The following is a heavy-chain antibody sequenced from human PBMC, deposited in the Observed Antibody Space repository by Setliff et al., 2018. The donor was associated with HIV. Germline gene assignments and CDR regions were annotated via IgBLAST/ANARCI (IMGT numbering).Heavy chain of an antibody. J-gene: IGHJ3*02. V-gene: IGHV1-2*02. CDR1: GYTFTGYY. Sequence: GASVKVSCKASGYTFTGYYMHWVRQAPGQGLEWMGWINPNSGGTNYAQKFQGRVTMTRDTPISTAYMELSRLRSDDTAVYYCAREIFPQGIVVVFDAFDIWGQGTMVTVSS. CDR2: INPNSGGT. D-gene: IGHD3-22*01. CDR3: AREIFPQGIVVVFDAFDI.